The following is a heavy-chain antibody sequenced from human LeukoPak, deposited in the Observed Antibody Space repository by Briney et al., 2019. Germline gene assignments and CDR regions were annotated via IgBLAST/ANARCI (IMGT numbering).Heavy chain of an antibody. CDR1: GGSISGYY. J-gene: IGHJ6*04. CDR2: VYTSGST. CDR3: ARDTELPVLDV. D-gene: IGHD4-23*01. V-gene: IGHV4-4*07. Sequence: PSETLSLTCSVSGGSISGYYWTWIRQPAGKGLEWIGRVYTSGSTHYNPSLKSRVTISVDTSKNQFSLKLSSVTAADTAVYYCARDTELPVLDVWGKGTTVTVSS.